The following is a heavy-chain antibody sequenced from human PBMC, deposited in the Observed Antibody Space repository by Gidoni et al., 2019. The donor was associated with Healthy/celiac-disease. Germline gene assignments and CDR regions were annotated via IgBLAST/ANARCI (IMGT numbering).Heavy chain of an antibody. D-gene: IGHD3-22*01. J-gene: IGHJ4*02. V-gene: IGHV2-26*01. CDR2: IFSNDEK. Sequence: QVNLKESGPVLVKPTETLTLTCTVYGFSLSNASMGVIWLRQPPGKALEWLAHIFSNDEKAYSTSLKSRLTISKDTSKSQVVLTMTNMDPVDTATYYCARIISYYYDSSGYYYPYYFDYWGQGTLVTVSS. CDR3: ARIISYYYDSSGYYYPYYFDY. CDR1: GFSLSNASMG.